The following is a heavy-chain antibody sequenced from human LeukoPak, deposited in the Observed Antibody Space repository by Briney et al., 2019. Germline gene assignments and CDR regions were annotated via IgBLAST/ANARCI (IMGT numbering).Heavy chain of an antibody. J-gene: IGHJ3*02. CDR2: IYSDGSK. Sequence: PGGSLRLSCAASGFIVSSNYMSWVRQAPGKGLEWVSVIYSDGSKYYADSVKGRFTISRDNSKNTLYLQMNSLRADDTAVYYCAGVDAAMPDAFDIWGQGTTVTVSS. D-gene: IGHD5-18*01. CDR3: AGVDAAMPDAFDI. V-gene: IGHV3-66*01. CDR1: GFIVSSNY.